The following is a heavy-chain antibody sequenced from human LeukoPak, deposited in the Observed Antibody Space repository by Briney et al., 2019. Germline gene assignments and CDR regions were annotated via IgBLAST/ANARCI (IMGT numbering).Heavy chain of an antibody. CDR3: AKIAPGGSYKGEFDC. Sequence: GGSLRLSCAASGFSFSSHAMSWVRQAPGKGLEWVSAISAGGGSTYYADSVKGRFTISRDNSKNTLYLQMNSLRAEDTAVYYCAKIAPGGSYKGEFDCWGQGTLVTVSS. V-gene: IGHV3-23*01. J-gene: IGHJ4*02. CDR2: ISAGGGST. D-gene: IGHD1-26*01. CDR1: GFSFSSHA.